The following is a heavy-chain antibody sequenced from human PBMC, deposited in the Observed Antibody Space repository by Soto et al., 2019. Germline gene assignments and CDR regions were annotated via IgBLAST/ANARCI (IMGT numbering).Heavy chain of an antibody. V-gene: IGHV3-7*01. D-gene: IGHD2-15*01. Sequence: EVQLVESGGGLVQPGGSLRLTCAASEFTFSNYWMSWVRQAPGKGLEWVANIKQDGSEENYVDSVKGRFTISRDNAKSSLFLQSNIFRAEDTAVFYCVRGGYCSGTSGSAPRSYGMDVWGQGTTVIVSS. CDR2: IKQDGSEE. CDR3: VRGGYCSGTSGSAPRSYGMDV. J-gene: IGHJ6*02. CDR1: EFTFSNYW.